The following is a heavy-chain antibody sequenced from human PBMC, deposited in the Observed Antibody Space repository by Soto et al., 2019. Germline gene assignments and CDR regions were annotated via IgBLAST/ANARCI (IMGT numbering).Heavy chain of an antibody. V-gene: IGHV3-73*01. CDR1: GFTFSGSA. CDR3: ARGHVAAHENWFDP. Sequence: PGGSLRLSCAASGFTFSGSAMHWVRQASGKGLEWVGRIRSKANSYATAYAASVKGRFTISRDDSKNTAYLQMNSLKTEDTAVYYCARGHVAAHENWFDPWGQGTLVTVSS. J-gene: IGHJ5*02. D-gene: IGHD6-6*01. CDR2: IRSKANSYAT.